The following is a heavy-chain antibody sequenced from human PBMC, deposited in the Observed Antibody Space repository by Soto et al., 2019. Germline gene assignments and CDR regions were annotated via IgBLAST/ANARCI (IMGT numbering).Heavy chain of an antibody. J-gene: IGHJ2*01. V-gene: IGHV1-2*04. CDR2: INPNSGGT. Sequence: ASVKVSCKASGYTFTGYYMHWVRQAPGQGLEWMGWINPNSGGTNYAQKFQGWVTMTRDTSISTAYMELSRLRSDDTAVYYCAITYSSSRRYWYFDLWGRGTLVTVSS. D-gene: IGHD6-13*01. CDR3: AITYSSSRRYWYFDL. CDR1: GYTFTGYY.